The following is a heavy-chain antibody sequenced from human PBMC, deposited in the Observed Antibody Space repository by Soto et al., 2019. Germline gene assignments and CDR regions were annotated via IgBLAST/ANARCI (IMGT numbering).Heavy chain of an antibody. Sequence: EVQLVESGGGLVQPAGSLRLSGAVSGFTFRTYWMHWVRQAPGKGLVWVSRINSDGSTSTYADSVKGRFSISRDNAKNTLYLQMNSLRGEDTAVYYCVRDRDTYGPGFLDVWGQGTTVTVSS. D-gene: IGHD3-10*01. CDR3: VRDRDTYGPGFLDV. CDR2: INSDGSTS. V-gene: IGHV3-74*01. CDR1: GFTFRTYW. J-gene: IGHJ6*02.